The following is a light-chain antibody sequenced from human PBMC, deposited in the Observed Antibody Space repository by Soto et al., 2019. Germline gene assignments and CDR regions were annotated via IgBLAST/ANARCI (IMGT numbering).Light chain of an antibody. CDR2: GAS. J-gene: IGKJ5*01. Sequence: EIVLTQSPATLSVSPGERATLSCRASQSFSSNLAWYQQKPGQAPRLLIYGASTRATGIPARFSGSGSGTDFTLTISSLEPEDFAIYYCQQRSNLPPTFGQGTRLEI. V-gene: IGKV3-15*01. CDR1: QSFSSN. CDR3: QQRSNLPPT.